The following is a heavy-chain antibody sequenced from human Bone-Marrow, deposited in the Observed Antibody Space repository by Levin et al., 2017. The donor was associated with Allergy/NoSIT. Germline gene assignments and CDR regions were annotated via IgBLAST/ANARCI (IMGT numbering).Heavy chain of an antibody. D-gene: IGHD3-10*01. CDR2: MYYRGTI. CDR1: GGSITTNY. CDR3: AKDQDSGWLPYFDY. V-gene: IGHV4-59*01. J-gene: IGHJ4*02. Sequence: SQTLSLTCNVSGGSITTNYWTWIRQSPGKRLEWLGYMYYRGTINYNPSLKSRVAVSIDPTKSQFSLKLTSVTAADTAVYYCAKDQDSGWLPYFDYWGQGALVTVSS.